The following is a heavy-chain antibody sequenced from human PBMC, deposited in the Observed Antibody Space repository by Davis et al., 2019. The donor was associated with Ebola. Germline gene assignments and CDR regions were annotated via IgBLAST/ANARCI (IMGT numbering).Heavy chain of an antibody. D-gene: IGHD1-1*01. J-gene: IGHJ4*02. CDR1: GFTFDDYA. Sequence: SLKISCAASGFTFDDYAMHWVRQAPGKGLEWVPGISWNSGSIGYADSVKGRFTISRDNAKNSLYLQMNSLRAEDTALYYCAKATSGRLASVFDYWGQGTLVTVSS. CDR2: ISWNSGSI. V-gene: IGHV3-9*01. CDR3: AKATSGRLASVFDY.